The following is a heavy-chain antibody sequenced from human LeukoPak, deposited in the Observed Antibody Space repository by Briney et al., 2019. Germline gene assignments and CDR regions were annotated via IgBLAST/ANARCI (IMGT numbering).Heavy chain of an antibody. D-gene: IGHD3-10*01. Sequence: PGGSLRLSCAASGFTFSSYAMSWVRQAPGKGLEWVSAISGSGGSTYYADSVKGRFTISRDNSKNTLYLQMNSLRAEDTAVYYCAKEDGSGSYYRLGAFDIWGQGTMVTVSS. CDR3: AKEDGSGSYYRLGAFDI. V-gene: IGHV3-23*01. CDR2: ISGSGGST. J-gene: IGHJ3*02. CDR1: GFTFSSYA.